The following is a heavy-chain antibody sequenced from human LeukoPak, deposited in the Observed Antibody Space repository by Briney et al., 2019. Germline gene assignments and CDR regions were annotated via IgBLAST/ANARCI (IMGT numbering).Heavy chain of an antibody. Sequence: GGSLRLSCAVSGFTVSSIYMSWVRQAPGKGLEWVGRIKSKTDGGTTDYAAPVKGRFTISRDDSKNTLYLQMNSLKTEDTAVYYCSTTYYYDSSEGYWGQGTLVTVSS. CDR2: IKSKTDGGTT. CDR1: GFTVSSIY. J-gene: IGHJ4*02. V-gene: IGHV3-15*01. CDR3: STTYYYDSSEGY. D-gene: IGHD3-22*01.